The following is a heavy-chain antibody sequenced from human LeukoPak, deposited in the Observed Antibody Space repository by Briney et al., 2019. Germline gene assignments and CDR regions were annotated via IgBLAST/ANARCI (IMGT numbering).Heavy chain of an antibody. V-gene: IGHV4-39*01. Sequence: SSETLSLTCTVSGGSISSSSYYWGWIRQPPGKGLEWIGSIYYSGSTYYNPSLKSRVTISVDTSKNQFSLKLSSVTAADTAVYYCARIIVGARTPLLQWGQGTLVTVSS. CDR1: GGSISSSSYY. CDR2: IYYSGST. D-gene: IGHD1-26*01. CDR3: ARIIVGARTPLLQ. J-gene: IGHJ4*02.